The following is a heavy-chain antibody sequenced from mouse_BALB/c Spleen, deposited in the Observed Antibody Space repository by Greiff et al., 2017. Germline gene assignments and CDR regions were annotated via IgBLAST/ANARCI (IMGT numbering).Heavy chain of an antibody. J-gene: IGHJ4*01. CDR3: ARFDDSHAMDY. Sequence: QVQLKQSGPQLVRPGASVKISCKASGYSFTSYWMHWVKQRPGQGLEWIGMIDPSDSETRLNQKFKDKATLTVDKSSSTAYMQLSSPTSEDSAVYYCARFDDSHAMDYWGQGTSVTVSS. CDR2: IDPSDSET. V-gene: IGHV1S126*01. CDR1: GYSFTSYW. D-gene: IGHD2-4*01.